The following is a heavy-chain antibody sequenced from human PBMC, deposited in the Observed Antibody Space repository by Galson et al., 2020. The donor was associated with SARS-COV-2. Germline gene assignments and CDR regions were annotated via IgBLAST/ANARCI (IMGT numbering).Heavy chain of an antibody. Sequence: SVKVSCKASGGTFSNYTISWVRQVPGQGLEWMGRVIPLLAVANYAQKFQGRVTITADRSTSTAYMQLTSLRSEDTAVYYCARAKGDYYDSSGYYTLDYAFNIWGQGTMVTVSS. J-gene: IGHJ3*02. CDR3: ARAKGDYYDSSGYYTLDYAFNI. CDR2: VIPLLAVA. V-gene: IGHV1-69*02. CDR1: GGTFSNYT. D-gene: IGHD3-22*01.